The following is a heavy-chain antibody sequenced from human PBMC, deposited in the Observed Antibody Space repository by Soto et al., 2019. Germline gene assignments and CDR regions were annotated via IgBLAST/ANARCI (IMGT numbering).Heavy chain of an antibody. D-gene: IGHD3-9*01. CDR2: INPNSGGT. CDR1: GYTFTGYY. V-gene: IGHV1-2*02. CDR3: ARDPSSSGYYDILTGYYYGYGMDV. J-gene: IGHJ6*02. Sequence: RASVKVSCKASGYTFTGYYMHWVRQAPGQGLEWMGWINPNSGGTNYAQKFQGRVTMTRDTSISTAYMGLSRLRSDDTAVYYCARDPSSSGYYDILTGYYYGYGMDVWGQGTTVTVSS.